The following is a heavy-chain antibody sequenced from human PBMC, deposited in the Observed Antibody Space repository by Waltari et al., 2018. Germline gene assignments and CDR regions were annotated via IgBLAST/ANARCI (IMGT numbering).Heavy chain of an antibody. Sequence: EVQMVESGGGLVQPGGSLRLSCAASGFTFSRYWMTRVRQAPGKGLEWVANIKQDGSENYYVDSVKGRFTISRDDAKNSLYLQMNSLRNEDTAVYFCARVFVYGANSGKRPMDVWGKGTTVTVSS. D-gene: IGHD4-17*01. CDR3: ARVFVYGANSGKRPMDV. CDR2: IKQDGSEN. CDR1: GFTFSRYW. J-gene: IGHJ6*03. V-gene: IGHV3-7*01.